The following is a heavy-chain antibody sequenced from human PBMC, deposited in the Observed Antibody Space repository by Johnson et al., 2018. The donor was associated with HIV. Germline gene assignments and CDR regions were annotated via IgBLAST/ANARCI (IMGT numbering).Heavy chain of an antibody. CDR3: ARDGIAAAGTDGHAFDI. V-gene: IGHV3-30*04. CDR1: GFTFSSYA. CDR2: ISYDGSNE. D-gene: IGHD6-13*01. Sequence: QVQLVESGGGVVQPGRSLRLSCAASGFTFSSYAMHWVRQAPGKGLEWVAVISYDGSNEYYADSVKGRFTISRDNSKNSLYLQMNSLRAEDTAVYYCARDGIAAAGTDGHAFDIWGQGTMVTVSS. J-gene: IGHJ3*02.